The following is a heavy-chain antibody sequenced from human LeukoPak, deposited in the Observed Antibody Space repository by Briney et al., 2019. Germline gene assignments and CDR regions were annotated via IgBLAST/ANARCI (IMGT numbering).Heavy chain of an antibody. Sequence: SETLSLTCTVSGGSISSSSYYWGWIRQPAGKGLEWIGRIYSSGTTHYNPSLKSRVTMSVDTSKNQFSLKLTSMTAADTAVYYCARDRNRSGRSGLFDPWGQGALVTVSS. CDR1: GGSISSSSYY. CDR2: IYSSGTT. J-gene: IGHJ5*02. CDR3: ARDRNRSGRSGLFDP. D-gene: IGHD1-26*01. V-gene: IGHV4-61*10.